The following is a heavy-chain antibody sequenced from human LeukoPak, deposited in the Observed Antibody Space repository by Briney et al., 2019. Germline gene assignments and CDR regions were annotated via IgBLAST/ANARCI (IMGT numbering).Heavy chain of an antibody. Sequence: GASVKVSCKATGGTFSSYAISWVRQAPGQGLEWMGGIIPIFGTANYAQKFQGRVTITADESTSTAYMELSSLRSEDTAVYYCAREGVAAAEFDYWGQGTLVTVSS. CDR2: IIPIFGTA. CDR1: GGTFSSYA. CDR3: AREGVAAAEFDY. J-gene: IGHJ4*02. V-gene: IGHV1-69*13. D-gene: IGHD2-15*01.